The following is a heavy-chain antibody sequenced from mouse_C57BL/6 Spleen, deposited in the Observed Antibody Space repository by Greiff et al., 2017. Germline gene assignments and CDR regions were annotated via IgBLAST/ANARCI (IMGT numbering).Heavy chain of an antibody. CDR3: AFYGNYFDY. Sequence: EVKLVESGPGLVKPSQSLSLTCSVTGYSITSGYYWNWIRQFPGNKLEWMGYISYDGSNNYNPSLKNRISITRDTSKNQFFLKLNSVTTEDTATYYCAFYGNYFDYWGQGTTLTVSS. D-gene: IGHD2-1*01. V-gene: IGHV3-6*01. CDR2: ISYDGSN. J-gene: IGHJ2*01. CDR1: GYSITSGYY.